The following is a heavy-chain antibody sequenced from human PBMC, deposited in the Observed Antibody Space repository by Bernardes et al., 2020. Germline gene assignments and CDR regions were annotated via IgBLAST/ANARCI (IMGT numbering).Heavy chain of an antibody. CDR3: ARDIPNPFIVATIAGMDV. J-gene: IGHJ6*04. Sequence: SLRLSCAASGFTFRSHGMHWVRQAPGKGLEWVAAISDDGTNKYYADCVKGRFTISRDNSKNTLYLQMNSLRAEDTAVYYCARDIPNPFIVATIAGMDVWGKGTTVTVSS. D-gene: IGHD5-12*01. CDR1: GFTFRSHG. V-gene: IGHV3-33*01. CDR2: ISDDGTNK.